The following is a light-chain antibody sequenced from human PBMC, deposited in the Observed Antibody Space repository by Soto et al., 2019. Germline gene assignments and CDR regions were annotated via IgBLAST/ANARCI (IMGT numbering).Light chain of an antibody. CDR2: KAS. CDR3: LQYYSYSFS. J-gene: IGKJ4*01. Sequence: DIQMTQSPSTLSASVGDRVTITCRASQSISSSLAWYQQKPGKAPKLLIYKASSLESGVPSRFSGSGSGTEFSLTFSSLQPDDFATYFCLQYYSYSFSFGGGTKVEIK. V-gene: IGKV1-5*03. CDR1: QSISSS.